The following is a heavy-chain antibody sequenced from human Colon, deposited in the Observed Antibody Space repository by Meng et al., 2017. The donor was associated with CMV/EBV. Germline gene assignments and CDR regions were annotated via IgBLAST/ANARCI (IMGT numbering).Heavy chain of an antibody. Sequence: GESLKISCVASGFPFSGFGMTWVRQAPGKGLEWVAAISGSGDSKHHADSVEGRFTISRDNARNTVYLQMKSLRVEDTALYYCAKEASYDYWCSYSDYWGQGTQVTVSS. CDR2: ISGSGDSK. V-gene: IGHV3-23*01. CDR3: AKEASYDYWCSYSDY. J-gene: IGHJ4*02. CDR1: GFPFSGFG. D-gene: IGHD2-8*01.